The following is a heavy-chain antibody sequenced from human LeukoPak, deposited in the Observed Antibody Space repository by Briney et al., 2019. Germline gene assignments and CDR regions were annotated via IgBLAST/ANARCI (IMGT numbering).Heavy chain of an antibody. CDR3: AREGYYNGEYYFDY. D-gene: IGHD3-9*01. V-gene: IGHV3-21*01. CDR1: GFTFSSYS. CDR2: ISSSSSYI. Sequence: GGSLRLSCAASGFTFSSYSMNWDRQAPGKGLEWVSSISSSSSYIYYADSVKGRFTISRDNAKNSLYLQMNSLRAEDTAVYYCAREGYYNGEYYFDYWGQGTLVTVSS. J-gene: IGHJ4*02.